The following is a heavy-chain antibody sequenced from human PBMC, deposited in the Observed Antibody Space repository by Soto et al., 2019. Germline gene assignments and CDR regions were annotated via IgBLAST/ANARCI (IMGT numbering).Heavy chain of an antibody. D-gene: IGHD5-12*01. CDR2: MNPNSGNT. CDR1: WYTLTHFG. V-gene: IGHV1-8*01. J-gene: IGHJ4*02. CDR3: ARILRSEMDY. Sequence: GGPVEVSFQGFWYTLTHFGIHLVRQDTGQGLEWMGWMNPNSGNTGYAQKFQGRVTMTRNTSISTAYMELSNLRSEDTAVYYCARILRSEMDYWGQGTLVTVSS.